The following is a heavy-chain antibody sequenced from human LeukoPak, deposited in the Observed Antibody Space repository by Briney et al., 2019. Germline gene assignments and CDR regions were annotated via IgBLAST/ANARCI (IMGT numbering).Heavy chain of an antibody. CDR1: GFTFSSYS. J-gene: IGHJ5*02. CDR2: ISSSSSYI. Sequence: GGSLRLSCAASGFTFSSYSMNWVRQAPGKGLEWVSSISSSSSYIYYADSVKGRFTISRDHAKNSLYLQMNSLRAEDTAVYYCARDYHDSSGKRWFDPWGQGTLVTVSS. V-gene: IGHV3-21*01. CDR3: ARDYHDSSGKRWFDP. D-gene: IGHD3-22*01.